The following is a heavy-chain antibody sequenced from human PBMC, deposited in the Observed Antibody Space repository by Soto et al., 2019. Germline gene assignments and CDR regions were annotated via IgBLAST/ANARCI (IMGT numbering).Heavy chain of an antibody. J-gene: IGHJ3*01. V-gene: IGHV3-74*01. CDR1: GFTFSYYW. Sequence: EVQLVESAGGLVQPGGSLRLSFAASGFTFSYYWMHWVRQAPGQGLVWVSRIHSDGSSTTYADSVKGRFTISRDNAKNTLYLQMNSLRAEDTAVYYCARGDRGAFDLWGQGTMVTVSS. CDR2: IHSDGSST. D-gene: IGHD2-21*02. CDR3: ARGDRGAFDL.